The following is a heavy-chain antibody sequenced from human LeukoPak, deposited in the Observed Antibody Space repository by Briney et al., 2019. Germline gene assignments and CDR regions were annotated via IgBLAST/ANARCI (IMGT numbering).Heavy chain of an antibody. J-gene: IGHJ4*02. CDR2: IYHSGST. CDR3: ARGSSALDFDY. D-gene: IGHD1-1*01. Sequence: SQTLSLTCAVSGGSLSSCGYSWSWIRQPPGKGLEWLGYIYHSGSTYYNPSLKSRASISVDRSQNQFSLKLSSVTAADTAVYYCARGSSALDFDYWGQGTLVTVSS. V-gene: IGHV4-30-2*01. CDR1: GGSLSSCGYS.